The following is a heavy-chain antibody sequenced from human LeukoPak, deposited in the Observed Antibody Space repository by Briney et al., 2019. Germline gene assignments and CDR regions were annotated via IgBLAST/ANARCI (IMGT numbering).Heavy chain of an antibody. CDR2: ISGSGGST. Sequence: GGSLRLSCAASGFTFSSYAMSWVRQAPGKGLEWVSTISGSGGSTSYADSVKGRFTISRDNSKNTLYLQMNSLRAENTAVYFCAKGSTAARPYQFDYWGQGTLVTVSS. V-gene: IGHV3-23*01. D-gene: IGHD6-6*01. J-gene: IGHJ4*02. CDR3: AKGSTAARPYQFDY. CDR1: GFTFSSYA.